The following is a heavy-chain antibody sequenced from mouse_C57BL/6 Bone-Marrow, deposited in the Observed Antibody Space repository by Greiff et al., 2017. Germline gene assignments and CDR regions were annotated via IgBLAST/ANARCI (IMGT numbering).Heavy chain of an antibody. Sequence: QMQLKESGAELVRPGASVKLSCKASGYTFTDYYINWVKQRPGQGLEWIARIYPGSGNTYYNEKLKGKATLTAEKSSSTACMQHSSLTSGDSAVYFCARYDYDGFDYWGQGTTLTVSS. J-gene: IGHJ2*01. CDR3: ARYDYDGFDY. CDR1: GYTFTDYY. V-gene: IGHV1-76*01. D-gene: IGHD2-4*01. CDR2: IYPGSGNT.